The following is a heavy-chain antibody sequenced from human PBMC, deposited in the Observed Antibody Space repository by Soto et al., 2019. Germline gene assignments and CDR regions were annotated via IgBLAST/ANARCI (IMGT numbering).Heavy chain of an antibody. CDR2: LFHSGNT. Sequence: SETLSLTCTVSGFSIRSAYYWGWIRQPPGKGLEWIGSLFHSGNTYYNPSLKNRVTISLDPSKNQFSLRLMSLAAADTAVYYGARDREPYDSGGGGVIDNWGQGTLVTVS. V-gene: IGHV4-38-2*02. D-gene: IGHD3-22*01. J-gene: IGHJ4*02. CDR3: ARDREPYDSGGGGVIDN. CDR1: GFSIRSAYY.